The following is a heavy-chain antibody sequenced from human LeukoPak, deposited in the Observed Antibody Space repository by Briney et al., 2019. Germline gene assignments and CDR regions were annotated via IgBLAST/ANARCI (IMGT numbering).Heavy chain of an antibody. Sequence: PSETLSLTCAVYGGSLSGYYWSWIRQPPGKGLEWIGEINHSGSTNYNPSLKSRVTISVDTSKNQFSLKLSSVTAADTAVYYCARATVTTRVYYFDYWGQGTLVTVSS. CDR1: GGSLSGYY. CDR3: ARATVTTRVYYFDY. V-gene: IGHV4-34*01. CDR2: INHSGST. J-gene: IGHJ4*02. D-gene: IGHD4-17*01.